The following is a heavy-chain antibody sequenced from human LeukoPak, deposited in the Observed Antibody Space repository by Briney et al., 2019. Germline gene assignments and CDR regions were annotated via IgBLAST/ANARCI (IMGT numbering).Heavy chain of an antibody. D-gene: IGHD6-13*01. Sequence: PGGSLRLSCAASGFTFSTYSMNWVRQAPGKGLEWISYISSTSTIYYADSVKGRFTISRDNAKNSLYLQMNSLRAEDTAVYCCARVAENAWGQGTLVTVSS. CDR2: ISSTSTI. J-gene: IGHJ5*02. CDR1: GFTFSTYS. V-gene: IGHV3-48*01. CDR3: ARVAENA.